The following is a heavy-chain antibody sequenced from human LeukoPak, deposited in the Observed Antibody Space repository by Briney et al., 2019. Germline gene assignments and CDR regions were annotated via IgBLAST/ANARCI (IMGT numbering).Heavy chain of an antibody. Sequence: ASVKVSCKASGYTFTSYGISWVRQAPGQGLEWMRWISAYNGNTNYAQKLQGRVTMTTDTSTTTAYMELRSLRSDDTAVYYCARGLRIFPEFDYWGQGTLVTVSS. CDR1: GYTFTSYG. D-gene: IGHD2/OR15-2a*01. CDR2: ISAYNGNT. V-gene: IGHV1-18*01. J-gene: IGHJ4*02. CDR3: ARGLRIFPEFDY.